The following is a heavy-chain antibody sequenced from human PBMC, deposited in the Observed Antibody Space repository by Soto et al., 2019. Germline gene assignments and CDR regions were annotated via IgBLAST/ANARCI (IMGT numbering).Heavy chain of an antibody. J-gene: IGHJ6*03. Sequence: QVQLQESGPGLVKPSETLSLTCTVSGGSIGSHYWSWIRQPPGKGLKWIGYIYYSGSTKYNPSLKSRVTISVDTSKNQFSLKLSSVTAADTAVYYCARLGSVTTYYYNYYMDVWGKGTTVTVTS. CDR3: ARLGSVTTYYYNYYMDV. V-gene: IGHV4-59*11. D-gene: IGHD4-17*01. CDR2: IYYSGST. CDR1: GGSIGSHY.